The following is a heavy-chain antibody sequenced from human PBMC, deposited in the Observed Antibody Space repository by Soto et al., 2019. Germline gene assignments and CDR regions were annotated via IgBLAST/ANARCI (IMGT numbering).Heavy chain of an antibody. CDR2: ISYDGSNK. V-gene: IGHV3-30-3*01. CDR3: ARRPRVSSGCLDY. CDR1: GFTFSSYA. Sequence: QPGGSLRLSCAASGFTFSSYAMHWVRQAPGKGLEWVAVISYDGSNKYYADSVKGRFTISRDNSKNTLYLQMNSLRAEDTAVYYCARRPRVSSGCLDYWGQGTLVTVSS. D-gene: IGHD6-19*01. J-gene: IGHJ4*02.